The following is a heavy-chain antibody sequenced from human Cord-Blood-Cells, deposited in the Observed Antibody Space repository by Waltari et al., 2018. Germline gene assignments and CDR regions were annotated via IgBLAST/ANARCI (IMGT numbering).Heavy chain of an antibody. CDR3: ASGDWYFDL. V-gene: IGHV1-2*06. Sequence: QVQLVQSGAEVKKPGASVKVSCKASGYIFTGYYMHWVRQAPGQGLEWIGRINPNRGGTNYAKKFQGRVTMTRDTSISTAYMELSRLRSDDTAVYYCASGDWYFDLWGRGTLVTVSS. D-gene: IGHD7-27*01. CDR1: GYIFTGYY. J-gene: IGHJ2*01. CDR2: INPNRGGT.